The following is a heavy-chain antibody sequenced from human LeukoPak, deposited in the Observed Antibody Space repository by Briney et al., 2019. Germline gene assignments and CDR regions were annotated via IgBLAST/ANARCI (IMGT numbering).Heavy chain of an antibody. J-gene: IGHJ4*02. V-gene: IGHV1-69*05. CDR1: GGTFSSFA. Sequence: ASVKVSCKASGGTFSSFAISWVRQAPGQGLEWMGGIIPIFGTANYAQKFQGRVTITTDESTSTAYMELSSLRSEDTAVYYCARSQNVEMATILGYWGQGTLVTVSS. CDR3: ARSQNVEMATILGY. CDR2: IIPIFGTA. D-gene: IGHD5-24*01.